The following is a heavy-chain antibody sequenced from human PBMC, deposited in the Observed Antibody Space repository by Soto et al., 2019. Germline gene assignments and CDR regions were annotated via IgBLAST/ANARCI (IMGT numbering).Heavy chain of an antibody. Sequence: LRLSCAASGFTFSLYAMNWVRQAPGKGLEWVSGTSGSGGSTYYADSVKGRFTISRDNSKNTLYLQMNSLTAEDTAVYYCAKPLPFSAVGPTHYFFDYWDQGTLVTVSS. D-gene: IGHD1-26*01. CDR3: AKPLPFSAVGPTHYFFDY. J-gene: IGHJ4*02. CDR1: GFTFSLYA. CDR2: TSGSGGST. V-gene: IGHV3-23*01.